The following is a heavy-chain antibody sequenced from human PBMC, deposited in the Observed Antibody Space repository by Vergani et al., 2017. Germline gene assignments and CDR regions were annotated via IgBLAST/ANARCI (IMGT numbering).Heavy chain of an antibody. CDR2: IYTSGST. J-gene: IGHJ4*02. CDR1: GGSISSDTYY. V-gene: IGHV4-61*02. D-gene: IGHD2-2*01. CDR3: ARIVLPAASIDY. Sequence: QVQLQESGPGLVKPSQTLSLTCTVSGGSISSDTYYWTWIRQPAGKGLEWIGRIYTSGSTNYNPSLKSQVAISGDTSKNQISLKLSSVTAADTAVYYCARIVLPAASIDYWGQGTLVTVSS.